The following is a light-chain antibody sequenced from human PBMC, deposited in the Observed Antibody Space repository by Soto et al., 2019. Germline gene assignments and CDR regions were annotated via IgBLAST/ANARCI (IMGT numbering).Light chain of an antibody. V-gene: IGKV3-20*01. CDR3: HQYGRSEII. CDR1: QTLSNSF. CDR2: DTA. Sequence: EIVLTQSPPTLPRSAGDRATXSCRASQTLSNSFIAWYQQKPGQAPRLLIYDTASRATGVPDRYSASGSGTDFTLTISRLEPEDFAVFCCHQYGRSEIIFGQGTRLEIK. J-gene: IGKJ5*01.